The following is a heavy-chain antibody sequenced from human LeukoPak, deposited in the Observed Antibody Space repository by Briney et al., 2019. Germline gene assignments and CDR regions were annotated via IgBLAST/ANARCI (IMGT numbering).Heavy chain of an antibody. J-gene: IGHJ4*02. CDR2: IYHSGST. CDR1: GGSISSSGYY. V-gene: IGHV4-39*07. Sequence: SETLSLTCTVSGGSISSSGYYWGWIRQPPGKGLEWIGEIYHSGSTNYNPSLKSRVTFSVDKSKNQFSLKLSSVTAADTAVYYCASTTYHMGYWGQGTLVTVSS. D-gene: IGHD4-11*01. CDR3: ASTTYHMGY.